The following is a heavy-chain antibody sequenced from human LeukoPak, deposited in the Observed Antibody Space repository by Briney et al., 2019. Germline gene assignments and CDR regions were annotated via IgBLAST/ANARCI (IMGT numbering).Heavy chain of an antibody. CDR3: TTGIKAADH. CDR2: IRSKRYGGST. J-gene: IGHJ4*02. D-gene: IGHD2-15*01. Sequence: GGSLRLSCATSGFTFGEYAMSWVRQAPGKGLEWVGCIRSKRYGGSTEYAASVKGRFTISRDDSKSIADLQMNSLKTEDTAVYYCTTGIKAADHWGKGTMVTVS. CDR1: GFTFGEYA. V-gene: IGHV3-49*04.